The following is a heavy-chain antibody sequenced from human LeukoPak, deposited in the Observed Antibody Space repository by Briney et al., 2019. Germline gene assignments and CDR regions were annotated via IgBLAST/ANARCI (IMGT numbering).Heavy chain of an antibody. J-gene: IGHJ4*02. D-gene: IGHD2-2*02. CDR2: INHSGST. CDR1: GGSFSGYY. Sequence: SETLSLTCAVYGGSFSGYYWGWIRQPPEKGLEWIGEINHSGSTNYNPSLKSRVTISVDTSKNQFSLKLSSVTAADTAVYYCARVGELIVVVPAAIGGKGNYFDYWGQGTLVTVSS. V-gene: IGHV4-34*01. CDR3: ARVGELIVVVPAAIGGKGNYFDY.